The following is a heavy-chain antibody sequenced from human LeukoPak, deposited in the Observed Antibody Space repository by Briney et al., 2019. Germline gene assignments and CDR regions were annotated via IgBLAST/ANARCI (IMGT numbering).Heavy chain of an antibody. Sequence: PETLSLTCTVSGGSISSSSYYWGWIRQPPGKGLEWIGSIYYSGSTYYNPSLKSRVTISVDTSKNQFSLKLSSVTAADTAVYYCARRGWLAQFDYWGQGTLVTVSS. D-gene: IGHD5-12*01. CDR3: ARRGWLAQFDY. J-gene: IGHJ4*02. V-gene: IGHV4-39*01. CDR2: IYYSGST. CDR1: GGSISSSSYY.